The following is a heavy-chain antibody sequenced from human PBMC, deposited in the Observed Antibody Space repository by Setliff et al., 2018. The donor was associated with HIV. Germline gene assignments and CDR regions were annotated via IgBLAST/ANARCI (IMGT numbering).Heavy chain of an antibody. D-gene: IGHD2-21*01. CDR3: ARHICGTTACYAVDV. J-gene: IGHJ3*01. V-gene: IGHV4-59*01. CDR1: GGSIISYY. CDR2: IYYSGTT. Sequence: SETLSLTCTVSGGSIISYYWSWIRQPPGKGLEWIAYIYYSGTTKYNPSLKSRVSISVDTSKNQVSLTLSSVTPADTAVYYCARHICGTTACYAVDVWGPGTMVTVSS.